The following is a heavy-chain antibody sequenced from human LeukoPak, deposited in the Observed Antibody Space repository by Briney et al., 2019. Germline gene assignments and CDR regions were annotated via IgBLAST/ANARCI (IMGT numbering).Heavy chain of an antibody. CDR1: GYTFTSYG. Sequence: ASVKVSCKASGYTFTSYGISWMRQAPGQGLEWMGWISAYNGNTNYAQKLQGRVTMTTDTSTSTAYMELRSLRSDDTAVYYCARVDLAGVRMGFWSGYSRSYYYYMDVWGKGTTVTVSS. D-gene: IGHD3-3*01. CDR3: ARVDLAGVRMGFWSGYSRSYYYYMDV. CDR2: ISAYNGNT. J-gene: IGHJ6*03. V-gene: IGHV1-18*01.